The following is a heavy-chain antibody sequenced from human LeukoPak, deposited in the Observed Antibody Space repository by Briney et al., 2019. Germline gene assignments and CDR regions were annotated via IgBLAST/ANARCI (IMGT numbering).Heavy chain of an antibody. V-gene: IGHV1-69*13. Sequence: GASVKVSCKASGGTFSSYAISWVRQAPGQGLEWMGGIIPIFGTANYAQKFQGRVTITADESTSTAYMELSSLRSEDTAVYYCAGTTVEIRLDAFDIWGQGTMVTVSS. J-gene: IGHJ3*02. CDR1: GGTFSSYA. CDR3: AGTTVEIRLDAFDI. D-gene: IGHD4-23*01. CDR2: IIPIFGTA.